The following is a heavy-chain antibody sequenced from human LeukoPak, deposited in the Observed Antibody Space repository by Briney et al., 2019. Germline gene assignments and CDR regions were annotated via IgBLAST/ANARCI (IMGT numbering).Heavy chain of an antibody. Sequence: GGSLRLSCAASGFTFSNLWMSWVRQAPGKGLKWVANIKQDGSEKYYVDSVKGRFTISRDNAQNSLYLQMNSLRAEDTAIYYCAKYGPQDSGSSHFDYWGQGALVTVSS. D-gene: IGHD1-26*01. CDR2: IKQDGSEK. V-gene: IGHV3-7*03. CDR3: AKYGPQDSGSSHFDY. J-gene: IGHJ4*02. CDR1: GFTFSNLW.